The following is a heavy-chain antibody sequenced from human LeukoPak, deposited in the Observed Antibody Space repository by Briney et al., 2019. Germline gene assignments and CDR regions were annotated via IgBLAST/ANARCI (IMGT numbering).Heavy chain of an antibody. V-gene: IGHV1-18*01. Sequence: ASVKVSCKASGYTFTSYGISWVRQAPGQGLEWMGWISGFNGNINHAQNFQDRVTMTTDTSTSTAYMELRSLRSDDTAVYFCARVPNQYCTSRCYYPAFDIWGQGTMVTVSS. D-gene: IGHD2/OR15-2a*01. CDR3: ARVPNQYCTSRCYYPAFDI. CDR2: ISGFNGNI. J-gene: IGHJ3*02. CDR1: GYTFTSYG.